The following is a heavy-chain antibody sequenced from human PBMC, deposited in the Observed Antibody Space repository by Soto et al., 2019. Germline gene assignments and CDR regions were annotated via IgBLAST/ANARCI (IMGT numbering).Heavy chain of an antibody. J-gene: IGHJ4*02. CDR2: ITDSSDTV. D-gene: IGHD3-3*01. CDR3: ARDFGHGYYLDY. V-gene: IGHV3-48*02. CDR1: GFSFGNYN. Sequence: SLRLSCVASGFSFGNYNMNWVRQAPGKGLEWVSYITDSSDTVHYADSVRGRFTISRDNAESSLYLQMNSLRDEDTAVYFCARDFGHGYYLDYWGRGTLVTVSS.